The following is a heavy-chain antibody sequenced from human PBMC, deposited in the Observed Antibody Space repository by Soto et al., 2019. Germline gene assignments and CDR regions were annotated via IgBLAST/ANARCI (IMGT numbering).Heavy chain of an antibody. Sequence: TSETLSLTCTVSGVSISSGDYYWSWIRQPPGKGLEWIGYIYYSENTYSNPSLKSRVTISVDTSKNQFSLKLSSVTAADTAVYYCARGPPNDYGGNFYWFDPWGQGTLVTVSS. CDR2: IYYSENT. V-gene: IGHV4-31*02. CDR3: ARGPPNDYGGNFYWFDP. D-gene: IGHD4-17*01. CDR1: GVSISSGDYY. J-gene: IGHJ5*02.